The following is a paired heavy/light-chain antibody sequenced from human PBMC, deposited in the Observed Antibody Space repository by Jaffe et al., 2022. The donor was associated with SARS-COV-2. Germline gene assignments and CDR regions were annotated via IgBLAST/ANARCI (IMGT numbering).Heavy chain of an antibody. Sequence: QVQLVESGGGLVKPGGSLRLSCAASGFTFSDYYMSWIRQAPGKGLEWVSYISSSGSTIYYADSVKGRFTISRDNAKNSLYLQMNSLRAEDTAVYYCARELPRFDYYGMDVWGQGTTVTVSS. J-gene: IGHJ6*02. CDR1: GFTFSDYY. D-gene: IGHD3-16*01. CDR2: ISSSGSTI. CDR3: ARELPRFDYYGMDV. V-gene: IGHV3-11*01.
Light chain of an antibody. Sequence: SYELTQPSSVSVSPGQTARITCSGDVLAKKYARWFQQKPGQAPVLVIYKDSERPSGIPERFSGSSSGTTVTLTISGAQVEDEADYYCYSAADNKGVFGGGTKLTVL. CDR1: VLAKKY. CDR3: YSAADNKGV. V-gene: IGLV3-27*01. J-gene: IGLJ3*02. CDR2: KDS.